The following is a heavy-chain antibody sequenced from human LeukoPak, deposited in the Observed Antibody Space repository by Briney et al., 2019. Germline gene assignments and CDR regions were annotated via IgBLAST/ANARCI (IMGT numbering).Heavy chain of an antibody. Sequence: TGRSLRLSCAASGFTFEDYAMHWVRQAPGKGLEWVSGITWNSGDIGYADSVKGRFTISRDNSKNSLYLQVNSLRPEDTALYYCAKLTVPSSPDLSYWGHGTQVTVSS. CDR1: GFTFEDYA. CDR3: AKLTVPSSPDLSY. J-gene: IGHJ4*01. V-gene: IGHV3-9*01. D-gene: IGHD4-17*01. CDR2: ITWNSGDI.